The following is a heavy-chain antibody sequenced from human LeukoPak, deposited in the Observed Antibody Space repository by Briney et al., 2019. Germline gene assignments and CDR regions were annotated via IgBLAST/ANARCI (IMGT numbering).Heavy chain of an antibody. J-gene: IGHJ4*02. D-gene: IGHD1-26*01. V-gene: IGHV3-49*04. CDR1: GFTFSSYA. CDR2: VRSKAYGGTT. Sequence: TGGSLRLSCAASGFTFSSYAMTWDRQAPGKGLEWVGFVRSKAYGGTTEYAASVKGRFTISRDDSKSIAYLQINSLRTEDTAVYHCASRSGRQWLPYFDYWGQGTLVTVSS. CDR3: ASRSGRQWLPYFDY.